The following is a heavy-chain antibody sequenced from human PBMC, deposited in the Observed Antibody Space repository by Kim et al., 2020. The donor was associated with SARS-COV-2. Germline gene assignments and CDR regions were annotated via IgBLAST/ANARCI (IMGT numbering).Heavy chain of an antibody. D-gene: IGHD5-18*01. J-gene: IGHJ4*02. Sequence: SETLSLTCTVSGGSISSYYWSWIRQSPGKGLEWIGYIYYSGSTNYNPSLKSRVTISVDTSKNQFSLKLSSVTAADTAVYYCARGSDTAMVAFDYWGQGTLVTVSS. CDR3: ARGSDTAMVAFDY. V-gene: IGHV4-59*13. CDR2: IYYSGST. CDR1: GGSISSYY.